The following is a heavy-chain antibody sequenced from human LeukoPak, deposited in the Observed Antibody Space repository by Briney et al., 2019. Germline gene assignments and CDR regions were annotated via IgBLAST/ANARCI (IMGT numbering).Heavy chain of an antibody. Sequence: SETLSLTCAVSGGSISSSSYYWGWIRRPPGKGLEWIGSIYYSVSTYYNPSLKSRVTISVDTSKNQFSLKLSSVTAADTAVYYCARSNWAQSNAFDIWGQGTMVTVSS. V-gene: IGHV4-39*07. D-gene: IGHD7-27*01. CDR3: ARSNWAQSNAFDI. J-gene: IGHJ3*02. CDR1: GGSISSSSYY. CDR2: IYYSVST.